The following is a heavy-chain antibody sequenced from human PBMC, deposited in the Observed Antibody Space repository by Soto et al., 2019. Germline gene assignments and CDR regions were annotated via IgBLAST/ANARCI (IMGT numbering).Heavy chain of an antibody. D-gene: IGHD3-3*01. CDR1: GDSVSSNSAA. CDR2: TYYRSKWYN. J-gene: IGHJ6*02. V-gene: IGHV6-1*01. CDR3: ARRLTMFGVVIRGCYYYCMGV. Sequence: SQTLSLTCAISGDSVSSNSAAWNWIRQSPSRGLEWLGRTYYRSKWYNDYAVSVKSRITINPDTSKNQFSLQLNSVTPEDTAVYYCARRLTMFGVVIRGCYYYCMGVWGQGTTVTVSS.